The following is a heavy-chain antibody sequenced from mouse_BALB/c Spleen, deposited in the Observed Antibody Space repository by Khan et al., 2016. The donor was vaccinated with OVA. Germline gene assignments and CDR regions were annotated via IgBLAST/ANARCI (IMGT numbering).Heavy chain of an antibody. J-gene: IGHJ3*01. CDR1: GYSFTSYY. CDR2: IDPFSGDT. V-gene: IGHV1S135*01. CDR3: TRHGYVGWFTY. Sequence: VQLKQSGPELMKPGASVKISCKASGYSFTSYYIPWVMESQGKSLEWIGYIDPFSGDTTYNQKFKGKATFTVDKSTSTAYILLSNLTSEDSAVYYCTRHGYVGWFTYWGQGTLVTVSA. D-gene: IGHD2-2*01.